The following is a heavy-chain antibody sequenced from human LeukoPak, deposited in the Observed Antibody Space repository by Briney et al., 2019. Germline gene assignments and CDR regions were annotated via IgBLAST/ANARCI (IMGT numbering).Heavy chain of an antibody. CDR1: GLTFSSYA. D-gene: IGHD1-26*01. CDR3: AKGKQVGAKAYYYYGMDV. V-gene: IGHV3-23*01. CDR2: ISGSGGST. Sequence: GGSLRLSCAASGLTFSSYAMSWVRQAPGKGLEWVSAISGSGGSTYYADSVKGRFTISRDNSKNTLYLQMNSLRAEDTAVYYCAKGKQVGAKAYYYYGMDVWGQGTTVTVSS. J-gene: IGHJ6*02.